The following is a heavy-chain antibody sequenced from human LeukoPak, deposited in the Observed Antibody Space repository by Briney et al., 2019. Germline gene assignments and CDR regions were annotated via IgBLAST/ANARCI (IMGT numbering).Heavy chain of an antibody. CDR3: ARRSYCSGGSCYDPSLNWFDP. Sequence: PSETLSLTCTVSGGSISSYYWSWIRQPPGKGLEWIGYIYYSGSTNYNPSPKSRVTISVDTSKNQFSLKLSSVTAADTAEYYCARRSYCSGGSCYDPSLNWFDPWGQGTLVTVSS. CDR1: GGSISSYY. CDR2: IYYSGST. J-gene: IGHJ5*02. D-gene: IGHD2-15*01. V-gene: IGHV4-59*08.